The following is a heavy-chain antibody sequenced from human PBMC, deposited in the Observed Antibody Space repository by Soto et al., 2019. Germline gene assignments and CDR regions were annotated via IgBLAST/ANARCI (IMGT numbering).Heavy chain of an antibody. V-gene: IGHV3-13*01. CDR1: GFSFSDYD. CDR2: VGTEGDT. Sequence: EVQLEESGGGLVQPGGSLRLSCETSGFSFSDYDMHWVRQAPGKGLQWVSAVGTEGDTYYPDFVKGRFTVSRDNGKKSLFLDMKTLSAGETAIYYCGRGTADGSGSYYIDYWGQGTLVTVSS. CDR3: GRGTADGSGSYYIDY. D-gene: IGHD3-10*01. J-gene: IGHJ4*02.